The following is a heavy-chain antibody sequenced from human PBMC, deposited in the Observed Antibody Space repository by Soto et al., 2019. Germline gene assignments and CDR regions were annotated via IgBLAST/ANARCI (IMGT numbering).Heavy chain of an antibody. D-gene: IGHD4-17*01. CDR1: GGSISSGGYS. Sequence: QLQLQESGSGLVKPSQTLSLTCAVSGGSISSGGYSWSWIRQPPGKGLEWIGYIYHSGSTYYNPSLKSRVTISVDRSKNQFSLKLSSVTAADTAVYYCARERGGHYGNDAFDIWGQGTMVTVSS. CDR2: IYHSGST. J-gene: IGHJ3*02. CDR3: ARERGGHYGNDAFDI. V-gene: IGHV4-30-2*01.